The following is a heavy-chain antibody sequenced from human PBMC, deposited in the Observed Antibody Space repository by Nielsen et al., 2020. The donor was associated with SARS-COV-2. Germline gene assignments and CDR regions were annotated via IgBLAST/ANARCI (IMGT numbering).Heavy chain of an antibody. D-gene: IGHD2-15*01. CDR2: INHSGST. Sequence: WNRQPPGKGLEWIGEINHSGSTNYNPSLKSRVTISVDTSKNQFSLKLSSVTAADTAVYYCARDPIAARAVVAATKGRNFFDYWGQGTLVTVSS. J-gene: IGHJ4*02. V-gene: IGHV4-34*01. CDR3: ARDPIAARAVVAATKGRNFFDY.